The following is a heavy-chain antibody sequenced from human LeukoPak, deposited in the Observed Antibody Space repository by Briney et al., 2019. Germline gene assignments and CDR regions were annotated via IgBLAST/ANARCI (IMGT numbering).Heavy chain of an antibody. V-gene: IGHV4-34*01. CDR2: INHSGST. Sequence: PSETLSLTCTVSGGSISSYYWSWIRQPPGKGLEWIGEINHSGSTNYNPSLKSRVTISVDTSKNQFSLKLSSVTAADTAVYYCARGRGDYDSSGYYAGAGYWGQGTLVTVSS. D-gene: IGHD3-22*01. J-gene: IGHJ4*02. CDR1: GGSISSYY. CDR3: ARGRGDYDSSGYYAGAGY.